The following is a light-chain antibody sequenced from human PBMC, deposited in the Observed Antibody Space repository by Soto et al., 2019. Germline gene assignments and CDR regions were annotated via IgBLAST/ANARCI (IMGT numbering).Light chain of an antibody. CDR3: QQYDNRPFT. CDR2: DAS. V-gene: IGKV1-33*01. CDR1: QDISKF. Sequence: DIQMTQSPSSLSASVGDRVSFTCQASQDISKFLNWYQHKPGQAPSLLIYDASKSQFGVPSRFRESGSGKDFTFTISSLQPEDNAKYYCQQYDNRPFTFGPGTKGDVK. J-gene: IGKJ3*01.